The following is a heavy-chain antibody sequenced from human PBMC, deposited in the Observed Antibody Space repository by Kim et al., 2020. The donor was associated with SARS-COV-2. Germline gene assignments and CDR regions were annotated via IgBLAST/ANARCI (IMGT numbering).Heavy chain of an antibody. CDR2: ISVNNGNT. CDR1: GYTFTSYG. CDR3: ARDYYGSGSSVPYYYGMDV. J-gene: IGHJ6*02. D-gene: IGHD3-10*01. Sequence: ASVKVSCKASGYTFTSYGISWVRQAPGQGLEWMGWISVNNGNTNYAQKVQGRVTMTTDTSTSTAYMELRSLRYDDTAGYYCARDYYGSGSSVPYYYGMDVWGQGTTVTVSS. V-gene: IGHV1-18*04.